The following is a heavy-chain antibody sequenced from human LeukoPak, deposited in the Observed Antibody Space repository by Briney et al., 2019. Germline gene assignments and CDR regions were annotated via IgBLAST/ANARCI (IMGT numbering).Heavy chain of an antibody. J-gene: IGHJ4*02. D-gene: IGHD5-18*01. CDR3: ARVSLPLTMVTYYSHY. CDR1: GGSISSYY. V-gene: IGHV4-59*01. CDR2: IYYSGST. Sequence: SETLSLTCTVSGGSISSYYWSWIRQPPGKGLEWIGYIYYSGSTNYNPSLKSRVTISVDTSKNQFSLKLSSVTAADTAVYYCARVSLPLTMVTYYSHYWGQGTLVTVSS.